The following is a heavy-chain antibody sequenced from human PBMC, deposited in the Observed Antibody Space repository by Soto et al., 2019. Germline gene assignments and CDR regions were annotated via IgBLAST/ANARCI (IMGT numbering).Heavy chain of an antibody. D-gene: IGHD2-15*01. CDR3: ATMVVAAGMPFDY. Sequence: EVQLLESGGGLVQPGGSLRLSCAASGFTFSSYAMSWVRQAPGKGLEWVSAISGSGGSTYYADSVKGRFTISRDNSKNTLYLQMNSLRAEDTAVYYCATMVVAAGMPFDYWGQGTLVTVSS. CDR1: GFTFSSYA. CDR2: ISGSGGST. J-gene: IGHJ4*02. V-gene: IGHV3-23*01.